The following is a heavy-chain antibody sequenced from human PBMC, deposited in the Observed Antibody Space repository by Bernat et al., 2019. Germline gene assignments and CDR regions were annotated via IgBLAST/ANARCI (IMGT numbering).Heavy chain of an antibody. V-gene: IGHV3-30-3*01. Sequence: QVQLVESGGGVVQPGRSLRLSCAASGFTFSSYAMHWVRQAPGKGLEWVAVISYDGSNKDYADSVKGRFTISRDNSKNTLYLQMNSLRAEDTAVYYCARDFVEGGYHLDWGQGTLVTVSS. CDR2: ISYDGSNK. D-gene: IGHD3-3*01. CDR3: ARDFVEGGYHLD. J-gene: IGHJ4*02. CDR1: GFTFSSYA.